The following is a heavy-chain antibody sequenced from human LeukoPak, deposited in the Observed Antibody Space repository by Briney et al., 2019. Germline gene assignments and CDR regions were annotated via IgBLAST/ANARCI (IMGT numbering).Heavy chain of an antibody. CDR3: ARHGNSGWYSWFDP. J-gene: IGHJ5*02. Sequence: PSETLSLTCTVSGGSISGSTYYWGWIRQPPGKGLEWIGNIYYSGSTYYSPSLKSRVTISVDTSKNQFSLKLSSVTAADTAVYYCARHGNSGWYSWFDPWGQGTLVTVSS. D-gene: IGHD6-19*01. CDR2: IYYSGST. V-gene: IGHV4-39*01. CDR1: GGSISGSTYY.